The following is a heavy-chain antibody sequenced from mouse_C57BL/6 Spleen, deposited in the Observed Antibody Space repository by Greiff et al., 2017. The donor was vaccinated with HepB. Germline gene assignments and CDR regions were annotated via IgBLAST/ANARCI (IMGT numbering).Heavy chain of an antibody. CDR1: GYTFTSYT. Sequence: VQLQQSGAELARPGASVKMSCKASGYTFTSYTMHWVKQRPGQGLEWIGYINPSSGYTKYNQKFKDKATLTADKSSSTAYMQLSSLTSEDSAVYYCARSDYSNSLWFAYWGQGTLVTVSA. CDR3: ARSDYSNSLWFAY. J-gene: IGHJ3*01. CDR2: INPSSGYT. V-gene: IGHV1-4*01. D-gene: IGHD2-5*01.